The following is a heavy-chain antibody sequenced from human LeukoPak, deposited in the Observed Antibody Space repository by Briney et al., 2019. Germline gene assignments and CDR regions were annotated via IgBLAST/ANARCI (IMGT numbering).Heavy chain of an antibody. J-gene: IGHJ4*02. CDR2: IYYSGST. CDR3: ARLSKDWNFDY. CDR1: GGSISSYY. D-gene: IGHD1-1*01. Sequence: SETLSLTCTVSGGSISSYYWSWIRQPPGKGLEWIGYIYYSGSTNYNPSLKSRVTISVDTSKNQFSLKLSSVTAADTAVYYCARLSKDWNFDYWGQGTLVTVSS. V-gene: IGHV4-59*08.